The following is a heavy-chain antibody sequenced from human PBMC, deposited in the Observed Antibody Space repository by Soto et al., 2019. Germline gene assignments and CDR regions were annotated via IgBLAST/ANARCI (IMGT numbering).Heavy chain of an antibody. CDR3: ARGGLVWGSYPVATSDI. J-gene: IGHJ3*02. D-gene: IGHD3-16*02. CDR2: ISAYNGNT. Sequence: QVQLVQSGAEVKKPGASVKVSCKASGYTFTSYGISWVRQAPGQGLEWMGWISAYNGNTNYAQKVQDRVTMTTDTSTSTAYMELRSLRSDDTAVYYCARGGLVWGSYPVATSDIWGQGTMVTVSS. V-gene: IGHV1-18*01. CDR1: GYTFTSYG.